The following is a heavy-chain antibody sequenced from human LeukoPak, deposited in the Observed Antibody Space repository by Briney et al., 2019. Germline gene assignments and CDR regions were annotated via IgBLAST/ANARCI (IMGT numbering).Heavy chain of an antibody. V-gene: IGHV3-23*01. D-gene: IGHD3-16*01. CDR3: AKGGAPVFGRHYYYYYYYMDV. J-gene: IGHJ6*03. Sequence: GGSLRLSCAASGFTFSSYGMSWVRQAPGKGLEWVSAISGSGGSTYYADSVKGRFTISRDNSKNTLYLQMNSLRAEDTAVYYCAKGGAPVFGRHYYYYYYYMDVWGKGTTVTISS. CDR2: ISGSGGST. CDR1: GFTFSSYG.